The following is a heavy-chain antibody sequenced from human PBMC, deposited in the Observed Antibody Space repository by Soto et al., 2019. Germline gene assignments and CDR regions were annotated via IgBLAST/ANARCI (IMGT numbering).Heavy chain of an antibody. CDR1: GAYMRNDYYY. J-gene: IGHJ4*02. Sequence: SEILSLTCTVSGAYMRNDYYYWSWVRQKPGKDLEWIGHMHHSGRTHYNPSLKSRVAVSVDTSKNQFSLYLNSVTAADTAVYYCARWVEVSLDYFDYWGQGTLVTVSS. CDR2: MHHSGRT. V-gene: IGHV4-31*03. CDR3: ARWVEVSLDYFDY.